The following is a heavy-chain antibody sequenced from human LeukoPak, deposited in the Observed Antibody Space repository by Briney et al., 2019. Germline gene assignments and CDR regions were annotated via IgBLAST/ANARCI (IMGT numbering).Heavy chain of an antibody. Sequence: PSETLSLTCTVSGGSISSSSHYWGWIRHPPGKGLEWIGSMYYSGSTYYNPSLKSRVTISVDTSKNQFSLKLSSVTAADTAVYYCARHPGKYCSRTSCYTGGYFDLWGRGALVTVSS. J-gene: IGHJ2*01. CDR2: MYYSGST. V-gene: IGHV4-39*01. CDR1: GGSISSSSHY. CDR3: ARHPGKYCSRTSCYTGGYFDL. D-gene: IGHD2-2*02.